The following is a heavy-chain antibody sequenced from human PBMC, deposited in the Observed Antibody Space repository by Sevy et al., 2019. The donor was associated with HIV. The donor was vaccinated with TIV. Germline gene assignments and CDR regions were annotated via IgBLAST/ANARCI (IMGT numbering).Heavy chain of an antibody. Sequence: GGSQRLSCVASGFTFSNSAMSWVRQAPGKGLQWVSFIRGSGDGIFYADSAKGRFTISRDNSKNTLYLQMNALRVEDTAVYYCVKRKLLRDYFYYMDVWGKGTTVTVSS. V-gene: IGHV3-23*01. CDR3: VKRKLLRDYFYYMDV. CDR2: IRGSGDGI. CDR1: GFTFSNSA. J-gene: IGHJ6*03.